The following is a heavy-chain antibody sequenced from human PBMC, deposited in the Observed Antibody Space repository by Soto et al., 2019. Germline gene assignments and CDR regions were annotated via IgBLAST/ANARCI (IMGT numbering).Heavy chain of an antibody. V-gene: IGHV4-34*01. CDR3: ARHGREDSRGFHSWFDP. CDR1: GGSFSGYY. J-gene: IGHJ5*02. Sequence: PSETLSLTCAVYGGSFSGYYWTWIRQPPGTGLEWIGEINHSGSTNYNPSLKSRVTISVDTSKNQFSLKLTSVTAADTAVYYCARHGREDSRGFHSWFDPWGPGALVNVSS. D-gene: IGHD3-22*01. CDR2: INHSGST.